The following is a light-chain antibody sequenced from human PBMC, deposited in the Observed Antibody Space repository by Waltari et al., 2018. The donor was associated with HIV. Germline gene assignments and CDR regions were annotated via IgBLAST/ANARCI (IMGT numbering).Light chain of an antibody. J-gene: IGLJ3*02. CDR2: EVS. CDR3: SSYTSSSTLV. CDR1: SSAVGGYNY. Sequence: QSALTQPASVSGSPGQSITISCPRTSSAVGGYNYVSWYQQHPGKAPKLMIYEVSNRPSGVSDRFSGSKSGNTASLTISGLQAEDEADYYCSSYTSSSTLVFGGGTKLTVL. V-gene: IGLV2-14*01.